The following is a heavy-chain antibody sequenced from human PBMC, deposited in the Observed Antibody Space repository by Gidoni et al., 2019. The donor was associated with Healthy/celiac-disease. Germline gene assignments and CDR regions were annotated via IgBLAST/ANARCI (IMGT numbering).Heavy chain of an antibody. CDR1: GFTFSSYW. D-gene: IGHD2-15*01. V-gene: IGHV3-7*01. Sequence: EVQLVESGGGLVQPAGSLIPSCAASGFTFSSYWMSWVRQAPGKGLEWVANIKQDGSEKYYVDSVKGRFTISRDNAKNSLYLQMNSLRAEDTAVYYCARDNVVGFDPWGQGTLVTVSS. CDR3: ARDNVVGFDP. CDR2: IKQDGSEK. J-gene: IGHJ5*02.